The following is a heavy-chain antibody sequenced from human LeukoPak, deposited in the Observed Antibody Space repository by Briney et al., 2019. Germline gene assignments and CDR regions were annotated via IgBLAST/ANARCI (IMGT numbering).Heavy chain of an antibody. Sequence: SETLSLTCTVSGGSISSYYWSWIRQPPGKGLEWIGYIYYSGSTNYNPSLKSRVTISVDTSKNQFSPKLSSVTAADTAVYYCARVGDSTNFDYWGQGTLVTVSS. CDR2: IYYSGST. V-gene: IGHV4-59*01. CDR1: GGSISSYY. J-gene: IGHJ4*02. D-gene: IGHD2-21*02. CDR3: ARVGDSTNFDY.